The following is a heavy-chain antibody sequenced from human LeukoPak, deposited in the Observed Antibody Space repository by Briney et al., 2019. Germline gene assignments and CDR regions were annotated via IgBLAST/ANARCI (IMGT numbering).Heavy chain of an antibody. V-gene: IGHV3-73*01. CDR1: GFTFSGSA. Sequence: PGGSLKLSCAASGFTFSGSAMHWVRQASGKGLEWVGRIRSKANSYATAYAASVKGRFTISRDDSKNTAYLQMNSLKTEDTAVYYCTSLSSSKGVYYYMDVWGKGTTVTVSS. CDR2: IRSKANSYAT. D-gene: IGHD2-2*01. J-gene: IGHJ6*03. CDR3: TSLSSSKGVYYYMDV.